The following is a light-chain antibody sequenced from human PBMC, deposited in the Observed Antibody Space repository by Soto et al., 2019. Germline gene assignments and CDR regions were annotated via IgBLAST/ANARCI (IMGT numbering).Light chain of an antibody. CDR1: QFIGSN. CDR2: DAS. Sequence: MTQSPVTLSVSPGEIATLSCRASQFIGSNLAWYQQKPAQPPRLLIYDASTRATGIPARFSGSGSGTEFTLTISSLQSEDFAVYYCQQYHNWPPLTFGGGTKVDIK. CDR3: QQYHNWPPLT. J-gene: IGKJ4*01. V-gene: IGKV3-15*01.